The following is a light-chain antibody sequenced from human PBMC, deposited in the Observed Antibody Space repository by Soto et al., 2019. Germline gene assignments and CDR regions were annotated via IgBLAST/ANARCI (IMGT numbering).Light chain of an antibody. Sequence: EIVMTQSPATLSVSPGERATLSCRASQSVSNNYLAWHQQRPGQAPRLLIFGASNRATGVPDRFTGSASGTDFTLTISRLQPEDFALYFCQQYASSPVTFGGGTKVDIK. CDR2: GAS. CDR1: QSVSNNY. J-gene: IGKJ4*01. V-gene: IGKV3-20*01. CDR3: QQYASSPVT.